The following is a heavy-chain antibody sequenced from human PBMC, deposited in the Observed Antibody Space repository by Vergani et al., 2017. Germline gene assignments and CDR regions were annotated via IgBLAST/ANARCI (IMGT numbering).Heavy chain of an antibody. CDR1: GGSISSSSYY. J-gene: IGHJ4*02. Sequence: QLQLPESGPGLVKPSETLSLTCTVSGGSISSSSYYWGWIRQPPGKGLEWIGSIYYSGSTYYNPSLKSRVTISVDTSKNQFSLKLSSVTAADTAVYYCARLLDDCSSTSCYIVFDYWGQGTLVTVSS. CDR2: IYYSGST. V-gene: IGHV4-39*01. CDR3: ARLLDDCSSTSCYIVFDY. D-gene: IGHD2-2*02.